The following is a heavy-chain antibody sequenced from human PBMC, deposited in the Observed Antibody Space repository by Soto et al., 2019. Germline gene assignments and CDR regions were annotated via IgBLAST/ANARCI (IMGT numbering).Heavy chain of an antibody. V-gene: IGHV1-3*01. CDR1: GYTLTSYA. CDR2: INAGNGNT. J-gene: IGHJ4*02. D-gene: IGHD2-21*02. CDR3: ARSIVVVTALDY. Sequence: ASVKVSCKASGYTLTSYAMHWVRQAPGQRLEWMGWINAGNGNTKYSQKLQGRVTITRDTSASTAYMELSSLRSEDTAVYYCARSIVVVTALDYWGQGTLVTVSS.